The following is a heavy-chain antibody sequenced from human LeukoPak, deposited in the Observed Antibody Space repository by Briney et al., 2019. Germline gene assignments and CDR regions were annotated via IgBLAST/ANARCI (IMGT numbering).Heavy chain of an antibody. Sequence: GGSLRLSCLASGFTFSSYVMDWVRQTPGKGLEWVSSISVSGGSTFYADSVKGRFTISRDNSKNTLYLQLNGLRTEDTALYYCAKDRLLNCRGDCYIFDYWGQGTLVTVSS. J-gene: IGHJ4*02. CDR3: AKDRLLNCRGDCYIFDY. CDR2: ISVSGGST. D-gene: IGHD2-21*01. V-gene: IGHV3-23*01. CDR1: GFTFSSYV.